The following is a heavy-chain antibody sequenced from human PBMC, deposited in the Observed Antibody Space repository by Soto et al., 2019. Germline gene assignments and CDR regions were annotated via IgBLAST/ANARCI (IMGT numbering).Heavy chain of an antibody. Sequence: QVQLVQSGAEVKKPGSSVKVSCEASGGTFSSYSFSWVRQAPGQGLEWMGRVIPILGMANYAQKFQGRVKITADKSTSTVYTEMSSLRSEDTAVYYCARGGAVVVPGAVDRHNWFDPWGQGTLVTVSS. D-gene: IGHD2-2*01. CDR2: VIPILGMA. J-gene: IGHJ5*02. CDR1: GGTFSSYS. V-gene: IGHV1-69*02. CDR3: ARGGAVVVPGAVDRHNWFDP.